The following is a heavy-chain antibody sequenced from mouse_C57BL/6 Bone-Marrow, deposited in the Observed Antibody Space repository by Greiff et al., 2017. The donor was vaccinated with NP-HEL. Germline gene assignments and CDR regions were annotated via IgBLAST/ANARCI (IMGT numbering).Heavy chain of an antibody. D-gene: IGHD1-1*01. CDR1: GFTFSDYY. CDR2: ISNGGGST. CDR3: AHSGYGSSLPAY. V-gene: IGHV5-12*01. Sequence: EVKLMESGGGLVQPGGSLKLSCAASGFTFSDYYMYWVRQTPEKRLEWVAYISNGGGSTYYPDTVKGRFTISRDNAKNTLYLQMSRLKSEDTAMYYCAHSGYGSSLPAYWGQGTLVTVSA. J-gene: IGHJ3*01.